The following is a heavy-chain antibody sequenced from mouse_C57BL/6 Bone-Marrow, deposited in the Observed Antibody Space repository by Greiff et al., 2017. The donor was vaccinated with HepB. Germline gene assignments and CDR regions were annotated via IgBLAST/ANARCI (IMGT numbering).Heavy chain of an antibody. V-gene: IGHV1-64*01. CDR3: ARQLRLRGFAY. D-gene: IGHD3-2*02. Sequence: QVQLQQPGAELVKPGASVKLSCKASGYTFTSYWMHWVKQRPGQGLEWIGMIHPNSGSTNYNEKFKSKATLTVDKSSSTAYMQLSSLTSEDSAVYYCARQLRLRGFAYWGQGTLVTVSA. CDR2: IHPNSGST. J-gene: IGHJ3*01. CDR1: GYTFTSYW.